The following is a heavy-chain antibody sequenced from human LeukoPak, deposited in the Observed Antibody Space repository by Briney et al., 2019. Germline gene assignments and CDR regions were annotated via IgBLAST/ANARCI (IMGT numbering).Heavy chain of an antibody. CDR1: GYTFTSYY. CDR2: INPSGGST. J-gene: IGHJ4*02. CDR3: ARDSALLWFGGDYYFDY. V-gene: IGHV1-46*01. Sequence: ASVKVSCKASGYTFTSYYMHWVRQAPGQGPEWMGIINPSGGSTSYAQKFQGRVTMTRDTSTSTVYMELSSLRSEDTAVYYCARDSALLWFGGDYYFDYWGQGTLVTVSS. D-gene: IGHD3-10*01.